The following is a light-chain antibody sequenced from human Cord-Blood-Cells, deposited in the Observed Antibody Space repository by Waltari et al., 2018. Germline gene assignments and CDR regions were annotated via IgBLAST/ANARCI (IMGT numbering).Light chain of an antibody. V-gene: IGKV1-5*03. CDR3: QQYNSYPWT. J-gene: IGKJ1*01. Sequence: DIQMTQSPSPLSASVRDRVTITCRASPSSSSWLAWYQQKPGKAPTRLIYKASSLESGVPSRFSGSGSGTEFTLTISSLQPDDFATYYCQQYNSYPWTFGQGTKVEIK. CDR1: PSSSSW. CDR2: KAS.